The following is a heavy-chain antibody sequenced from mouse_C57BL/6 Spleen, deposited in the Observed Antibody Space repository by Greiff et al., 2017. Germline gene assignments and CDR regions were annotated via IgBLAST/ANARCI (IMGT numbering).Heavy chain of an antibody. CDR2: INPSNGGT. CDR1: GYTFTSYW. V-gene: IGHV1-53*01. D-gene: IGHD1-1*01. J-gene: IGHJ2*01. CDR3: ASWGYYYGSSYVIDY. Sequence: VQLQQSGTELVKPGASVKLSCKASGYTFTSYWMHWVKQRPGQGLEWIGNINPSNGGTNYNEKFKSKATLTVDKSSSTAYMQLSSLTSEDSAVYYCASWGYYYGSSYVIDYWGQGTTLTVSS.